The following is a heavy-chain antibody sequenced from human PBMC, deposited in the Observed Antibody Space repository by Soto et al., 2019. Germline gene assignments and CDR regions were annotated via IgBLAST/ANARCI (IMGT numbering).Heavy chain of an antibody. V-gene: IGHV3-30*18. CDR1: GFTFSSYG. D-gene: IGHD2-2*01. J-gene: IGHJ4*02. CDR2: ISYDGSNK. CDR3: AKDSLWPAALEYYFDY. Sequence: QVQLVESGGGVVQPGRSLRLSCAASGFTFSSYGMHWVRQAPGKGLEWVAVISYDGSNKYYADSVKGGFSISRDNSKNTLYLQMNSLRAEDTAVYYCAKDSLWPAALEYYFDYWGQGTLVTVSS.